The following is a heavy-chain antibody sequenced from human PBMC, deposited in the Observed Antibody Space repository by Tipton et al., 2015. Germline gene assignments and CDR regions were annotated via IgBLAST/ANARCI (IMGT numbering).Heavy chain of an antibody. CDR1: GYNFINYD. CDR2: LNPNSGNT. Sequence: QSGPEVKKPGASVKVSCKASGYNFINYDLNWVRQATGQGLEWMGWLNPNSGNTVYAQKFQGRVTMTRNISISTAYMDLSSLRSEVTAVYYCARSFPYYGDYRKFKFCFDYWGQGTLVTVSS. D-gene: IGHD4-17*01. V-gene: IGHV1-8*01. CDR3: ARSFPYYGDYRKFKFCFDY. J-gene: IGHJ4*02.